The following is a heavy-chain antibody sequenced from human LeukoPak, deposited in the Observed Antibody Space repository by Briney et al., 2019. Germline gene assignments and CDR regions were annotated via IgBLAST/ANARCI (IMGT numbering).Heavy chain of an antibody. Sequence: SVKVSCKASGGTFSSYAISWVRQAPGQGLEWMGGIIPIFGTANYAQKFQGRVTITTDESTSTAYMELSSLRSEDPAVYYCAREWISGGSGSYIRDYWGQGTLVTVSS. V-gene: IGHV1-69*05. CDR3: AREWISGGSGSYIRDY. J-gene: IGHJ4*02. D-gene: IGHD3-10*01. CDR2: IIPIFGTA. CDR1: GGTFSSYA.